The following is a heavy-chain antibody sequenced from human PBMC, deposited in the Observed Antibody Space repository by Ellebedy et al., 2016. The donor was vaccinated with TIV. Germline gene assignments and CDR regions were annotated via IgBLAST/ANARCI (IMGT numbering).Heavy chain of an antibody. J-gene: IGHJ4*02. V-gene: IGHV4-59*01. CDR2: IYYSGST. Sequence: ESLKISXAASAFTFRTFWMSWIRQPPGKGLEWIGYIYYSGSTNYNPSLKSRVTISVDTSKNQFSLKLSSVTAADTAVYYCARDRLARNWGQGTLVTVSS. D-gene: IGHD3-16*01. CDR1: AFTFRTFW. CDR3: ARDRLARN.